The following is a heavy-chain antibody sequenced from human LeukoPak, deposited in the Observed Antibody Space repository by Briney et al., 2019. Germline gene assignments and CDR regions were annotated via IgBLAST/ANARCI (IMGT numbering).Heavy chain of an antibody. CDR3: ARDRYSLDY. D-gene: IGHD5-18*01. V-gene: IGHV3-30-3*01. CDR2: ISYDGSNK. Sequence: GRSLSLSCAASGFTFSSYAMHWVRQAPGKGLEWVAVISYDGSNKYYADSVKGRFTISRDNSKNTLYLQMNSLRAEDTAVYYCARDRYSLDYWGQGTLVTVSS. CDR1: GFTFSSYA. J-gene: IGHJ4*02.